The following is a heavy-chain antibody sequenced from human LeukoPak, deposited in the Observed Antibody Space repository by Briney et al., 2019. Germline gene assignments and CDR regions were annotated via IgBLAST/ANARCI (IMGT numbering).Heavy chain of an antibody. CDR3: ARDSGTRTEYYFDY. CDR1: GYTFSSYG. V-gene: IGHV1-18*01. D-gene: IGHD1-7*01. CDR2: ISAYNGQT. Sequence: ASVKVSCKTSGYTFSSYGVTWVRQAPGQGLEWMGWISAYNGQTNYAQKLQGRVTMTTDTSTSTAYMELRSLRSDDTAVYYCARDSGTRTEYYFDYWGQGTLVTVSS. J-gene: IGHJ4*02.